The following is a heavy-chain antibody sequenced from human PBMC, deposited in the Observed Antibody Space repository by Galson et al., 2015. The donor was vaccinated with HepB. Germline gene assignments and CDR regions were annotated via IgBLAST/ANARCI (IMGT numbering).Heavy chain of an antibody. V-gene: IGHV1-69*04. CDR1: GVTFSSYT. J-gene: IGHJ5*02. CDR3: ARDLQLGDGDYVFAVGWVDP. Sequence: SVKLSCKASGVTFSSYTISWVRQAPGQGLEWMGRIIPILGIANYAQTFKGRVTITADKSTSTAYMELSSLRSEDTAVYYCARDLQLGDGDYVFAVGWVDPWGQGTLVTVSS. CDR2: IIPILGIA. D-gene: IGHD4-17*01.